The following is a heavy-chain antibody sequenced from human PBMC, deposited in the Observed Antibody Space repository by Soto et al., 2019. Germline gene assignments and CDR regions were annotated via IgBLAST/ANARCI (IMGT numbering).Heavy chain of an antibody. V-gene: IGHV3-74*01. D-gene: IGHD5-18*01. J-gene: IGHJ4*02. CDR1: GFTFSTFW. CDR2: ISSDGSRT. Sequence: GGSLRLSCAASGFTFSTFWMHWVRQAPGKGLVWVSRISSDGSRTIYADSVKGRFTISRDNAKNTLYLQMNSLRAEDTAIYYCARVYSSLSSYDYSGQGTLVTVSS. CDR3: ARVYSSLSSYDY.